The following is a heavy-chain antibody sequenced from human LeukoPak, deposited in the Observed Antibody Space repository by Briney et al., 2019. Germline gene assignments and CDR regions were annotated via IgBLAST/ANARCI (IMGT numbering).Heavy chain of an antibody. V-gene: IGHV3-23*01. Sequence: PGRSLRLSCAASGFTFSTYAMSWVRQAPGKGLAWVSAISGSGDSTYYAGSVKGRFTVSRDNSKNTLYLQINSLRAEDTALYYCAKESGYSPSYYFDYWGQGTLVTVSS. D-gene: IGHD3-16*02. CDR1: GFTFSTYA. CDR2: ISGSGDST. CDR3: AKESGYSPSYYFDY. J-gene: IGHJ4*02.